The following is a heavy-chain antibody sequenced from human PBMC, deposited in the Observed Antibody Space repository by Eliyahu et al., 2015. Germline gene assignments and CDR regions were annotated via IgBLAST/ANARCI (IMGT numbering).Heavy chain of an antibody. CDR2: ISWHSGYI. CDR1: GFRFDDYA. D-gene: IGHD5-12*01. Sequence: EVQLVESGGRLVQPGRSLRLSCAASGFRFDDYAIHWVRQAPGKGLEWVSGISWHSGYIGYADSVKGRFTISRDNAKNSVSLQMNSLRVEDTALYYCTKDLASGSYYYGMDFWGQGTTVTVSS. V-gene: IGHV3-9*01. J-gene: IGHJ6*02. CDR3: TKDLASGSYYYGMDF.